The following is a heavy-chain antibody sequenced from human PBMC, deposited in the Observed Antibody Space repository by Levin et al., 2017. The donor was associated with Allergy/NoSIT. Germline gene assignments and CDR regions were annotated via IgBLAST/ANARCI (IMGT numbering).Heavy chain of an antibody. Sequence: RSGGSLRLSCEASGFTLSSIGMHWVRQVPGKGLEWVAVIWYDGSNKYYTDSVKGRFTISRDNSKNTLYLQMNSLRAEDTAVYYCARKGPYGGNSFDYWGQGTLVTVSS. D-gene: IGHD4-23*01. CDR1: GFTLSSIG. J-gene: IGHJ4*02. V-gene: IGHV3-33*01. CDR3: ARKGPYGGNSFDY. CDR2: IWYDGSNK.